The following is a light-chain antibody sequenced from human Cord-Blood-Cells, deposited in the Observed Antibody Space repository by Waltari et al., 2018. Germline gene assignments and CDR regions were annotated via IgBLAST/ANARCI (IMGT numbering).Light chain of an antibody. V-gene: IGLV2-14*01. CDR3: SSYTSSSTLV. J-gene: IGLJ1*01. CDR2: DVI. Sequence: QSPLPPPASLSGPPAQPSTITCSGTPSNVVGATYDVWYQQHPGTAPKLIIYDVINRPSVVSNRFSGSKSCNTASLTISGLQAEDEADYYCSSYTSSSTLVFGTGTKVTVL. CDR1: PSNVVGATY.